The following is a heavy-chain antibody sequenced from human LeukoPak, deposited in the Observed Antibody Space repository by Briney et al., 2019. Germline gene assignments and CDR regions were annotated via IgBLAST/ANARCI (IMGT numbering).Heavy chain of an antibody. CDR3: AKMSELPRFYYYGMDV. Sequence: GGSLRLSCAASGFTFSNYAMSWVRQAPGKGLEWVSAISAGSDTYYADSVKGRFTISRDNSKNTLYLQMNSLRAEDTAVYYCAKMSELPRFYYYGMDVWGQGTTVTVSS. CDR1: GFTFSNYA. V-gene: IGHV3-23*01. D-gene: IGHD1-26*01. CDR2: ISAGSDT. J-gene: IGHJ6*02.